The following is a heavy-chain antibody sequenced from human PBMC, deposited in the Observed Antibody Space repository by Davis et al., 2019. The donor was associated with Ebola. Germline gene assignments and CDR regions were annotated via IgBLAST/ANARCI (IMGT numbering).Heavy chain of an antibody. CDR2: IKQDGSEK. J-gene: IGHJ6*04. CDR3: AKSGLSFGVVKYHYGMDV. CDR1: GFTFSSYW. D-gene: IGHD3-3*01. Sequence: GESLKISCAASGFTFSSYWISWVRQAPGKGLEWVANIKQDGSEKYYVDSVKGRFTISRDNAKNSLYLQMNSLRAEDTAVYYCAKSGLSFGVVKYHYGMDVWGKGTTVTVSS. V-gene: IGHV3-7*03.